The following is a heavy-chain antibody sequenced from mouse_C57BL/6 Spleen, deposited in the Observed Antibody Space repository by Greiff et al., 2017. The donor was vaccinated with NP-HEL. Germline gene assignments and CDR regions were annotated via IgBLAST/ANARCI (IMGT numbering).Heavy chain of an antibody. D-gene: IGHD1-1*01. Sequence: QVQLQQSGAELVRPGTSVKVSCKASGYAFTNYLIEWVKQRPGQGLEWIGVINPGSGGTNYNEKFKGKATLTADKSSSTAYMQLSSLTSEDSAVYFCARNYGSIYLGFDYWGQGTTLTVSS. CDR1: GYAFTNYL. V-gene: IGHV1-54*01. J-gene: IGHJ2*01. CDR2: INPGSGGT. CDR3: ARNYGSIYLGFDY.